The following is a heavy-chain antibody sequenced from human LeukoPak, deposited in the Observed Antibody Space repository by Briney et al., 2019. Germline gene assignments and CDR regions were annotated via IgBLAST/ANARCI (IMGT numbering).Heavy chain of an antibody. CDR2: IGSAGDT. Sequence: PGGSLRLSCAASGFTFSSYDMHWVRQATGKGLEWVSGIGSAGDTYYGGSVKGRFTISRENAKNSLYLQMNSLRAGDTAVYYCAKSLLTTATGTGRAFDIWGQGTMVTVSS. J-gene: IGHJ3*02. CDR1: GFTFSSYD. CDR3: AKSLLTTATGTGRAFDI. V-gene: IGHV3-13*01. D-gene: IGHD1-1*01.